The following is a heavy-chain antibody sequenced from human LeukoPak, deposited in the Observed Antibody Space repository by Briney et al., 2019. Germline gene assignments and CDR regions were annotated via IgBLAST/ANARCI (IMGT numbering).Heavy chain of an antibody. CDR3: ARERIAVASDFDY. CDR2: ISSSSSTI. Sequence: QSGGSLRLSCAASGFTFSSYSMNWVRQAPGKGLEWVSYISSSSSTIYYADSVKGRFTISRDNAKNSLYLQMNSLRAEDTAVYYCARERIAVASDFDYWGQGTLVTVSS. J-gene: IGHJ4*02. D-gene: IGHD6-19*01. CDR1: GFTFSSYS. V-gene: IGHV3-48*01.